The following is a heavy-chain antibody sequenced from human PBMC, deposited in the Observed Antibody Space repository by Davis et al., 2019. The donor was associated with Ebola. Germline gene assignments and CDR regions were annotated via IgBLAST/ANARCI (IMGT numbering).Heavy chain of an antibody. V-gene: IGHV3-23*01. J-gene: IGHJ3*02. CDR2: IRASGDTT. Sequence: GESLKISCAASGFTFSSYAMSWVRQAPGKGLEWVSAIRASGDTTYYADSVKGRFTISRDNSKNTLYLQMNSLRADDTAVYYCAKDHPVIGIWGQGTMVTVSS. CDR3: AKDHPVIGI. CDR1: GFTFSSYA.